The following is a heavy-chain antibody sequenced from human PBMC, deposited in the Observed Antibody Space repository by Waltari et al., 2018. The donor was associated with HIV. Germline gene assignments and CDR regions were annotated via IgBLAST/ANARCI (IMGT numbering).Heavy chain of an antibody. Sequence: EVQLVECGGGLVQPGGSLTLSCAASGFSFSGSAMHWVRQASGKGLEWVGRIRGKPNSYATAYAESLKGRFTISRDDSKNTAYLQMNSLKTEDTAVYYCTKSVGDSARGWFDPWGQGTLVTVSS. D-gene: IGHD4-17*01. V-gene: IGHV3-73*01. CDR1: GFSFSGSA. J-gene: IGHJ5*02. CDR3: TKSVGDSARGWFDP. CDR2: IRGKPNSYAT.